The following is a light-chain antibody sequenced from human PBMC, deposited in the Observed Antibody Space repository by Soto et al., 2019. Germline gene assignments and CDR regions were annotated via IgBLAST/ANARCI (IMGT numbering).Light chain of an antibody. CDR1: QTVSSNS. CDR3: QQYNNWPPLT. Sequence: EIVLTQSPGTLSLSPGERATLSFRASQTVSSNSLAWYQQKPGQTPRLLIYGASSRATGFPDRFSGSGSGTDFTLTISSLQSEDFAVYYCQQYNNWPPLTFGGGTKVDIK. CDR2: GAS. V-gene: IGKV3-20*01. J-gene: IGKJ4*01.